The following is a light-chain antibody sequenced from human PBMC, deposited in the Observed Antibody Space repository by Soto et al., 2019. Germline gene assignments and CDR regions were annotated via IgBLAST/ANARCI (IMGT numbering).Light chain of an antibody. J-gene: IGLJ1*01. CDR2: SNN. CDR1: SSNIGNNN. CDR3: AAWDDSLNGDV. V-gene: IGLV1-44*01. Sequence: QSVLTQPPSASGTPGQRVTISCSGSSSNIGNNNVNWYQQLPGTAPKLLIYSNNQRPSGVPDRFSGAKSGTSASLATSGLQSEDEADYYCAAWDDSLNGDVFGTGTKVTVL.